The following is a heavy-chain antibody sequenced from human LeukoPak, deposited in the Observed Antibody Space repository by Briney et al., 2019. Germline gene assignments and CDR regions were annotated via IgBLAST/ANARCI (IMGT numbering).Heavy chain of an antibody. CDR1: GGSVTTAY. D-gene: IGHD6-6*01. CDR2: VSDSGTT. CDR3: ARVVGGSSGYYYYYYMDV. J-gene: IGHJ6*03. V-gene: IGHV4-4*07. Sequence: PSETLSLTCSVSGGSVTTAYWSWIRQPAGQGLEWIGRVSDSGTTSYNPSLKSRVTISVDTSKNQFSLKLSSVTAADTAVYYCARVVGGSSGYYYYYYMDVWGKGTTVTVSS.